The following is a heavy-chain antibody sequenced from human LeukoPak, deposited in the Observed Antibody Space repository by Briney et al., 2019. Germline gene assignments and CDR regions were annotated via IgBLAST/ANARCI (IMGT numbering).Heavy chain of an antibody. Sequence: GGSLRLACAASGFTVSSNDMSWVRQAPGKGLEWVSVIYSGGSTYYADSVKGRFTISRDSSKNTLYLQMNSLRAEDTAVYYCASPARSVEHGSYYLDYWGQATLVTVSS. J-gene: IGHJ4*02. D-gene: IGHD1-26*01. CDR3: ASPARSVEHGSYYLDY. CDR1: GFTVSSND. CDR2: IYSGGST. V-gene: IGHV3-66*01.